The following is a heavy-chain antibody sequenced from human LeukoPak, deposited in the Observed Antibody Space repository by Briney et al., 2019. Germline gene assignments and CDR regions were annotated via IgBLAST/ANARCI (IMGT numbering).Heavy chain of an antibody. J-gene: IGHJ6*03. CDR1: GYTFTSYG. CDR2: ISAYNGNT. CDR3: ARGSRYWSSTSCYRYYYYYMDV. Sequence: ASVKVSCKASGYTFTSYGISWVRQAPGQGLEWMGWISAYNGNTNYAQKFQGRVTMTRDTSISTAYMELSRLRSDDTAVYYCARGSRYWSSTSCYRYYYYYMDVWGKGTTVTVSS. D-gene: IGHD2-2*02. V-gene: IGHV1-18*01.